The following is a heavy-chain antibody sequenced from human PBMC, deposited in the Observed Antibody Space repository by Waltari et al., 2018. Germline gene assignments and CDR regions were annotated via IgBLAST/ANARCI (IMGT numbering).Heavy chain of an antibody. J-gene: IGHJ3*02. CDR3: ARDRKFLVAFDI. Sequence: QVQLVESGGGVVQPGRSLRLSCAASGFNFSSYAMHWGRPAPGKGLEWVAVISYDGTNKYYAESVKGRFTSYRDKSKNTLYLQMNSPSAEDTAVYYCARDRKFLVAFDIWGQGTMVTVSS. CDR1: GFNFSSYA. CDR2: ISYDGTNK. V-gene: IGHV3-30*01.